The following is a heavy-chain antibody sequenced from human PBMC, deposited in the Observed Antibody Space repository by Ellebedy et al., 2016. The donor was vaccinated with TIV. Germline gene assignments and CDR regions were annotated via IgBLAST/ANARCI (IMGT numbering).Heavy chain of an antibody. CDR2: INPYNGYT. Sequence: AASVKVSCKASGYTFITFGISWVRQAPGHGLEWMGWINPYNGYTKDVEKFQGRVTVTTDTSTSTAYMELTSLRSDDTAVYYCARDELDNRGYHYDYWGQGTLVTVSS. D-gene: IGHD3-22*01. J-gene: IGHJ4*02. CDR1: GYTFITFG. V-gene: IGHV1-18*01. CDR3: ARDELDNRGYHYDY.